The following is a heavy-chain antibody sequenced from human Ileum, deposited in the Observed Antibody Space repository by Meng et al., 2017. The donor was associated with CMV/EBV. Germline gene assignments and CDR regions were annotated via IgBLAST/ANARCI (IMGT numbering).Heavy chain of an antibody. D-gene: IGHD6-6*01. V-gene: IGHV1-69*05. J-gene: IGHJ6*02. CDR1: GGTFSSYA. Sequence: SVKVSCKASGGTFSSYAISWVRQAPGQGLEWMGGIIPIFGTANYAQKFQGRVTITTDESTSTAYMELSSLRSEDTAGYYCARAPKYSSSYYYYGMDVWGQGTTVTVSS. CDR3: ARAPKYSSSYYYYGMDV. CDR2: IIPIFGTA.